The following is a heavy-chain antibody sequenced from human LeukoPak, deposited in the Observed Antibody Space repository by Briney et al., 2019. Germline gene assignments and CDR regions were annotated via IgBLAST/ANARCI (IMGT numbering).Heavy chain of an antibody. Sequence: GTSVKVSCKASGFTFTSSAVQWVRQARGQRLEWIGWIVVGSGNTNYAQKFQERVTITRDMSTSTAYMELSSLRSEDTAVYYCATDRSNSGWHLRDYWGQGTLVTVSS. CDR1: GFTFTSSA. J-gene: IGHJ4*02. CDR2: IVVGSGNT. CDR3: ATDRSNSGWHLRDY. D-gene: IGHD6-19*01. V-gene: IGHV1-58*01.